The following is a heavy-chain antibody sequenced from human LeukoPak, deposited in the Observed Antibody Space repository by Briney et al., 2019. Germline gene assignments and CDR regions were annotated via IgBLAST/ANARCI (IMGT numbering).Heavy chain of an antibody. J-gene: IGHJ4*02. Sequence: SETLSLTCAVYGGSFSGYYWSWIRQPPGKGLEWIGEINHSGSTNYNPSLKSRVTISVDTSKKQFSLKLSSMTAADTALYYCVTYYFDSSGPKKNYWGQGTLVTVSS. CDR2: INHSGST. CDR1: GGSFSGYY. V-gene: IGHV4-34*01. D-gene: IGHD3-22*01. CDR3: VTYYFDSSGPKKNY.